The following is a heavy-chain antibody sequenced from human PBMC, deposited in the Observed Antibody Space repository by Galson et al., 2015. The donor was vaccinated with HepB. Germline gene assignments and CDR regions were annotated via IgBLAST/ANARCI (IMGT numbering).Heavy chain of an antibody. V-gene: IGHV1-46*01. CDR3: ATSARLGPDYYYYMDV. J-gene: IGHJ6*03. CDR2: INPSGGST. Sequence: SVKVSCKASGYTFTSYYMHWVRQAPGQGLEWMGIINPSGGSTSYAQKFQGRVTMTRDTSTGTVYMELSSLRSEDTAVYYCATSARLGPDYYYYMDVWGKGTTVTVSS. CDR1: GYTFTSYY.